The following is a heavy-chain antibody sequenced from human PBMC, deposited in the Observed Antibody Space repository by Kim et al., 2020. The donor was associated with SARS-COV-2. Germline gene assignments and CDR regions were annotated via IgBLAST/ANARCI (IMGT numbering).Heavy chain of an antibody. CDR3: AKGGSSWLNWFDP. V-gene: IGHV3-9*01. CDR2: ISWNSGSI. J-gene: IGHJ5*02. Sequence: GGSLRLSWAASGFTFDDYAMHWVRQAPGKGLEWVSGISWNSGSIGYADSVKGRFTISRDNAKNSLYLQMNSLRAEDTALYYCAKGGSSWLNWFDPWGQGT. D-gene: IGHD6-13*01. CDR1: GFTFDDYA.